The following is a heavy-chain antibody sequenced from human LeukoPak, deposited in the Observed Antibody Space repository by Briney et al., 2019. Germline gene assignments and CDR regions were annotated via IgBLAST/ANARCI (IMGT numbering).Heavy chain of an antibody. CDR2: INTDGSST. D-gene: IGHD3-16*01. CDR1: GFTFSNYW. V-gene: IGHV3-74*01. CDR3: VRARPQTFPGYAFYMDV. J-gene: IGHJ6*03. Sequence: GGSLRLSCAASGFTFSNYWVHWVRQPPGKGLVWVSRINTDGSSTIYADSVKGRFTISRDNARNTLNLQMNSLRVEDTAVYYCVRARPQTFPGYAFYMDVWGRGTTVTIS.